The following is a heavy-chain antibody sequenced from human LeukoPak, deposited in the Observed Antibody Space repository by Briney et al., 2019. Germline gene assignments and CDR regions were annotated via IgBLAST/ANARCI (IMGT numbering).Heavy chain of an antibody. D-gene: IGHD4-17*01. V-gene: IGHV3-21*01. CDR1: GFSFSSYS. J-gene: IGHJ4*02. CDR2: ISSSSSYI. CDR3: ARESLPQGDYGDYVGDY. Sequence: GGSLRLSCAPSGFSFSSYSMIWVHPPPARGLAWVSSISSSSSYIYYADSVKGRFTISRDNAKNSLYLQMNSLRAEDTAVYYCARESLPQGDYGDYVGDYWGQGTLVTVSS.